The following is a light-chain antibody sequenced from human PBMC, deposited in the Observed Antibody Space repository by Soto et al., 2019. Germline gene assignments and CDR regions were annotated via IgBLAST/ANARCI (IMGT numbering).Light chain of an antibody. J-gene: IGLJ3*02. CDR3: CSYAGASTWV. CDR2: EGN. V-gene: IGLV2-23*01. Sequence: QSALTQPASVSGSPGQSITISCTGTSSVVGSYNLVSWYQQHPGKAPKLMIYEGNKRPSGVSNRFSGSKSGNTASLTISGLQAEDEADYYCCSYAGASTWVFGGGTQLTVL. CDR1: SSVVGSYNL.